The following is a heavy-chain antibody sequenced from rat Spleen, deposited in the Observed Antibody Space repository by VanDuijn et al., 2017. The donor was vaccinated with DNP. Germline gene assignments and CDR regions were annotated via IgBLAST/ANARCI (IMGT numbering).Heavy chain of an antibody. CDR1: GFNFNDYW. J-gene: IGHJ2*01. CDR2: ISTGGDIT. V-gene: IGHV5-27*01. Sequence: EVQLVESGGGLVQPGRSLKLSCAASGFNFNDYWMGWVRQAPTKGLEWVAFISTGGDITYYRDSVKGRFTISRDNAKSTLYLQMDSLRSEDTATYYCTTENIDYWGQGVMVTVSS. CDR3: TTENIDY.